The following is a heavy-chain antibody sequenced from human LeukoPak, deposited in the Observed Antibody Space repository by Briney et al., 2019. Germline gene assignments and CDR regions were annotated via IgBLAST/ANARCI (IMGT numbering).Heavy chain of an antibody. J-gene: IGHJ4*02. D-gene: IGHD5-24*01. CDR1: GGSISSYY. Sequence: SETLSLTCTVSGGSISSYYWAWIRQPPGKGLEWIGCIHHSGTAYYNPSLKSRVTMSVDTPQNLFSLKLSSVTAADTAVYYCARNRDGYNSFDYWGQGTLVTVSS. CDR3: ARNRDGYNSFDY. CDR2: IHHSGTA. V-gene: IGHV4-59*12.